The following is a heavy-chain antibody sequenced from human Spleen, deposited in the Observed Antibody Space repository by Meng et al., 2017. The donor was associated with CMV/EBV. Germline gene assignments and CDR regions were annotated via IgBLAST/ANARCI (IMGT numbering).Heavy chain of an antibody. V-gene: IGHV5-51*01. CDR2: IYPGDSDT. CDR1: GYTFTKNW. J-gene: IGHJ5*02. CDR3: ARHYGSPSSGLDP. Sequence: KGSGYTFTKNWIAWLRQMPGKCLEWVGSIYPGDSDTRYRPSFQGQVTISVDKSISTAYLQWSSLKASDTAIYYCARHYGSPSSGLDPWGQGTLVTVSS. D-gene: IGHD6-13*01.